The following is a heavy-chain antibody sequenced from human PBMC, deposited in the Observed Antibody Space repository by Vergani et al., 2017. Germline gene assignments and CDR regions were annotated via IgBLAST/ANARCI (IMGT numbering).Heavy chain of an antibody. CDR1: GFRFSDYG. D-gene: IGHD1-26*01. CDR3: AKKGGSRYYYGVDV. V-gene: IGHV3-30*18. J-gene: IGHJ6*02. Sequence: HVQMVESGGGVVQPGRSLRLSCAVSGFRFSDYGMHWVRQAPGRGLEWVALISYDGDTIYYEDSVKGRFTISRDNSKNTLFLQMNCLRPEYTGTYFCAKKGGSRYYYGVDVWRQGTTITVSS. CDR2: ISYDGDTI.